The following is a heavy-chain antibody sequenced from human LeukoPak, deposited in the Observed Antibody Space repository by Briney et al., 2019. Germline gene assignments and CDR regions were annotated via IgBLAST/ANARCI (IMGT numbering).Heavy chain of an antibody. CDR2: VSTNDGNT. CDR1: GYTFTNYH. Sequence: ASVKVSCKASGYTFTNYHIAWVRQAPGQGLEWMGWVSTNDGNTVYAQRLQGRVTMTADTSTSVAYMELRSLTSDDAAVYYCTRAPPGMTMMTDYWGQGTLVTVSS. J-gene: IGHJ4*02. D-gene: IGHD3-22*01. CDR3: TRAPPGMTMMTDY. V-gene: IGHV1-18*01.